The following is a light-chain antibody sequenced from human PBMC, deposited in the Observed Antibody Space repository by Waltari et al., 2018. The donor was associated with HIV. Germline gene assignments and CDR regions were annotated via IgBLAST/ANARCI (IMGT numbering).Light chain of an antibody. Sequence: EIVLTQSPGTLSLSPGERATPSCRASKSATRASQRVSSSYLAWYQQKPGQAPRLLIYAASSRATGIPDRCSGSGSGTDFTLTISRLEPEDFAVYYCQQYGTSPRTFGQGTKVEIK. CDR2: AAS. CDR3: QQYGTSPRT. J-gene: IGKJ1*01. V-gene: IGKV3-20*01. CDR1: QRVSSSY.